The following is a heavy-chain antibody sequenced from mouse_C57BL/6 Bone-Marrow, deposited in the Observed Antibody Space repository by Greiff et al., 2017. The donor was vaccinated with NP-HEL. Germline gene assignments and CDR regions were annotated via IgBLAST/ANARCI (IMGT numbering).Heavy chain of an antibody. Sequence: QVQLQQPGAELVKPGASVKLSCKASGYTFTSYWMQWVKQRPGQGLEWIGEIDPSDSYTNYNQKFKGKATLTVDTSSSTAYMQLIILTSEDSAVYYCDYGYPYAMDYWGQGTSVTVSS. J-gene: IGHJ4*01. V-gene: IGHV1-50*01. D-gene: IGHD2-2*01. CDR1: GYTFTSYW. CDR3: DYGYPYAMDY. CDR2: IDPSDSYT.